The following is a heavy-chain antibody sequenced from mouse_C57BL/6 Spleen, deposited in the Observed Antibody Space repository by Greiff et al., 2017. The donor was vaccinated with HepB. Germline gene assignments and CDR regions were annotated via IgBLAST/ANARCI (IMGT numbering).Heavy chain of an antibody. Sequence: EVKLVESGGGLVQPGGSLSLSCAASGFTFTDYYMSWVSQPPGKALEWLGFIRNKANGYTTEYNASVKGRFTISRDNSQSILYLQMKALRAEDSATYYCARYSPRLGQDYWGQGTTLTVSS. V-gene: IGHV7-3*01. D-gene: IGHD3-3*01. CDR2: IRNKANGYTT. CDR1: GFTFTDYY. CDR3: ARYSPRLGQDY. J-gene: IGHJ2*01.